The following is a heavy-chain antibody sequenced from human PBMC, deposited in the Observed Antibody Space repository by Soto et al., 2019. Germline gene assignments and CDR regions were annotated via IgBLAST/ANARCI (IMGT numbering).Heavy chain of an antibody. V-gene: IGHV3-64*01. J-gene: IGHJ4*02. CDR1: GFAFNTYA. CDR3: AARYCGTKRCFQFDY. D-gene: IGHD2-21*01. CDR2: ISADGGSP. Sequence: GGSLRLSCAASGFAFNTYAMHWVRQAPGKGLEYVSAISADGGSPYYAKSFEGRFTISRDNSKNTLYLQMGSLRAEDMAVYYCAARYCGTKRCFQFDYWGQGALVTVSS.